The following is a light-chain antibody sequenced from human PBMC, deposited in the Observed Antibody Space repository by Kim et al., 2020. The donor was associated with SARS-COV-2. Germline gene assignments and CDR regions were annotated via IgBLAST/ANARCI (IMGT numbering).Light chain of an antibody. V-gene: IGKV3-11*01. CDR3: QQRSNWPIT. Sequence: VSPGERANITCRASQSVSSYLAWYQQKPGQAPRLLIYDASNRATGIPARFSGSGSGTDFTLTISSLEPEDFAVYYCQQRSNWPITFGQGTRLEIK. CDR1: QSVSSY. CDR2: DAS. J-gene: IGKJ5*01.